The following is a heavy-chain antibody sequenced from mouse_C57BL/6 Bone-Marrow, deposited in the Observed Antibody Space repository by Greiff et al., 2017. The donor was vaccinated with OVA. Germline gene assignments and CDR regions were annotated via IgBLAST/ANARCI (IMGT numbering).Heavy chain of an antibody. CDR2: IDPSDSYT. J-gene: IGHJ4*01. CDR1: GYTFTSYW. CDR3: AREGYDAMDY. Sequence: QVQLQQPGAELVRPGTSVKLSCKASGYTFTSYWMHWVKQRPGQGLEWIGVIDPSDSYTNYNQKFKGKATLTVDTSSSTAYMQLSSLTSEDSAVYCCAREGYDAMDYWGQGTSVTVSS. V-gene: IGHV1-59*01.